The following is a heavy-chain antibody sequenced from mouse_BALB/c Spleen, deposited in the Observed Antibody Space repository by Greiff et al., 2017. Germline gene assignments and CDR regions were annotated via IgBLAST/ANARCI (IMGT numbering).Heavy chain of an antibody. CDR1: GFTFSSFG. CDR2: ISSGSSTI. V-gene: IGHV5-17*02. J-gene: IGHJ1*01. Sequence: DVMLVESGGGLVQPGGSRKLSCAASGFTFSSFGMHWVRQAPEKGLEWVAYISSGSSTIYYADTVKGRFTISRDNPKNTLFLQMTSLRSEDTAMYYCARYTASWYFDVWGAGTTVTVSS. CDR3: ARYTASWYFDV. D-gene: IGHD1-2*01.